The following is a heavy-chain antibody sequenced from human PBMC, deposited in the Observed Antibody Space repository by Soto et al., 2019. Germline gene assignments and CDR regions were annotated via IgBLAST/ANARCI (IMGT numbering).Heavy chain of an antibody. Sequence: GASVKVSCKALGNTFTYRYLHWVRQAPGRALEWMGWITPFSGDVHYAQKFQERVTITRDRSINTAYMRMSSLRSEDTAMYFCASGGAGSGPFTWQLPDHWGQGTLVTVSS. CDR2: ITPFSGDV. J-gene: IGHJ4*02. D-gene: IGHD3-16*01. V-gene: IGHV1-45*02. CDR3: ASGGAGSGPFTWQLPDH. CDR1: GNTFTYRY.